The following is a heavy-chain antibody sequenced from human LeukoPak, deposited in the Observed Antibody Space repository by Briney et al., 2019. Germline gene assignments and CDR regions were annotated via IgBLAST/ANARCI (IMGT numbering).Heavy chain of an antibody. V-gene: IGHV3-21*01. CDR3: ARHSGFSSWYVSYMDV. D-gene: IGHD6-13*01. Sequence: GGSLRLSCAASGFTFSSYSMNWVRQAPGKGLEWVSSISSSSSYIYYADSVKGRFTISRDNAKNSLYLQMNSLRAEDTAVYYCARHSGFSSWYVSYMDVWGKGTTVTVSS. J-gene: IGHJ6*03. CDR2: ISSSSSYI. CDR1: GFTFSSYS.